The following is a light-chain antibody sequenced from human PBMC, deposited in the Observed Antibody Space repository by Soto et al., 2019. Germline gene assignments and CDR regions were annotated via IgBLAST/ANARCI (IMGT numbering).Light chain of an antibody. Sequence: QSVLTQPASASGSPGQSVTISCTGTSSDVGGYNYVSWYQQHPGKAPKLMIYEVSERPSGVPDRFSGSKSGNTASLTVSGLQADDEADYYCSSYVGSNNFVFGTGTKVTVL. CDR2: EVS. CDR3: SSYVGSNNFV. V-gene: IGLV2-8*01. CDR1: SSDVGGYNY. J-gene: IGLJ1*01.